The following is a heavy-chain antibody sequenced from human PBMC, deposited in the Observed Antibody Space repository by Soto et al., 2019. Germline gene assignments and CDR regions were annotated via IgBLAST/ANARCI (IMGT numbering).Heavy chain of an antibody. CDR3: AKDPVLVVVPYYFDY. CDR2: ISYDGSNK. D-gene: IGHD2-2*01. V-gene: IGHV3-30-3*01. Sequence: SGGSLRLSCAASGFTFSSYAMHWVRQAPGKGLEWVAVISYDGSNKYYADSVKGRFTISRDNSKNTLYLQMNSLRAEDTAVYYCAKDPVLVVVPYYFDYWGQGTLVTVSS. J-gene: IGHJ4*02. CDR1: GFTFSSYA.